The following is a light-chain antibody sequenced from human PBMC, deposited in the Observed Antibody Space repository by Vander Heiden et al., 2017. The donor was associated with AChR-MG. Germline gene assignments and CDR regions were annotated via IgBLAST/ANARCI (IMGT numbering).Light chain of an antibody. J-gene: IGLJ2*01. CDR1: KLGDKY. CDR2: QDS. V-gene: IGLV3-1*01. CDR3: PAWDSSGV. Sequence: SYELTQPPSVSVSPGQTASITCSGDKLGDKYACWYQQKPGQSPGLVIYQDSKRPSGIPERFSGSNSGNTAPLTISGTQAMDEADYYCPAWDSSGVFGGGTKLTVL.